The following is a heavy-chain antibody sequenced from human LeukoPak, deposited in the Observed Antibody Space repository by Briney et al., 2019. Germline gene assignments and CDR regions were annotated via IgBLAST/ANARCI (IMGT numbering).Heavy chain of an antibody. CDR3: ERTNGYSGYDPLVN. D-gene: IGHD5-12*01. CDR2: IGSSSSYT. V-gene: IGHV3-11*06. CDR1: GFTFSDYY. J-gene: IGHJ4*02. Sequence: GGSLRLSCAASGFTFSDYYMSWIRQAPGKGLEWVSCIGSSSSYTNYADTMKARFTISRDNAKHSLYLQMNSMRDEDTSVYYCERTNGYSGYDPLVNWGQGTLVTVSS.